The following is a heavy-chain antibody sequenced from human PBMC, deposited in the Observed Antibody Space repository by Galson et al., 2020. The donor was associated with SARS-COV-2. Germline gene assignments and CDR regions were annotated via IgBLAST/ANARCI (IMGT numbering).Heavy chain of an antibody. J-gene: IGHJ6*02. V-gene: IGHV4-39*01. D-gene: IGHD3-9*01. CDR2: IYYSGST. CDR3: AGPGDILTGYSEDYYGMDV. Sequence: SETLSLTCTVSGGSISSSRYYWGWIRQPPGKGLEWIGSIYYSGSTYYNPSLKSRVTISIDTSKNQFSLKLSSVTAADTAVYYWAGPGDILTGYSEDYYGMDVWGQGTTVTVSS. CDR1: GGSISSSRYY.